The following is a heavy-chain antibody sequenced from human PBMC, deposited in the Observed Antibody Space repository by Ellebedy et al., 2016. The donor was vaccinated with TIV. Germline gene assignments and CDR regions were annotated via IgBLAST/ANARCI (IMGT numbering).Heavy chain of an antibody. CDR2: TYRGGSA. CDR3: ATVRGLPQVYNWFDP. CDR1: GDSLNGLNW. V-gene: IGHV4-4*02. Sequence: GSLRLSCAVSGDSLNGLNWWSWFRQAPGKGLEWLGETYRGGSANYNPSLESRLTISVDISRNQLSLQLKSVTAADTAVYYCATVRGLPQVYNWFDPWGQGTLVTVSS. J-gene: IGHJ5*02. D-gene: IGHD1-14*01.